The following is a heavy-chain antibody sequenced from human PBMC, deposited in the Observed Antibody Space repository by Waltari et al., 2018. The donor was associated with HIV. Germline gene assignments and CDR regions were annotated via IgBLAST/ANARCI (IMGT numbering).Heavy chain of an antibody. J-gene: IGHJ4*02. D-gene: IGHD5-18*01. CDR2: ISSSGDTT. CDR3: AKMSKSWLLAAGTFDY. Sequence: EVQLLESGGALVQPGGSLRLFCAASGFSFSTYAMGWVRQAPGKGLEWVSSISSSGDTTRYAESVEGRLAISRDNSKNSLYLQINSLRADDTAIYYCAKMSKSWLLAAGTFDYWGQGTLVTVSS. CDR1: GFSFSTYA. V-gene: IGHV3-23*01.